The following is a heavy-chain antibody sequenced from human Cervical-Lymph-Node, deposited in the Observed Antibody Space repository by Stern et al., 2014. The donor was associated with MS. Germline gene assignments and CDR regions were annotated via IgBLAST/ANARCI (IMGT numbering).Heavy chain of an antibody. D-gene: IGHD3-10*01. V-gene: IGHV3-30*18. CDR3: AKRLPPLRNYNQESSWDY. Sequence: VQLGESGGNVVQPGMSLRLSCAASGFTFSSYGMHWVRQAPGKGLEWVAVISYDGKNKYYVHSVKGRFTISRDNFKNTLYLQMDSLRPEDTAVYYCAKRLPPLRNYNQESSWDYWGQGTVVTVSS. CDR1: GFTFSSYG. CDR2: ISYDGKNK. J-gene: IGHJ4*02.